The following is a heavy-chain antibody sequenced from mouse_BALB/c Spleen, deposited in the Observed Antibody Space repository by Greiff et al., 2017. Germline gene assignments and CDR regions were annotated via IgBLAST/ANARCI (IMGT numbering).Heavy chain of an antibody. J-gene: IGHJ4*01. CDR1: GDSITSGY. V-gene: IGHV3-8*02. CDR2: ISYSGST. CDR3: ARGVRGAYHYAMDY. Sequence: DVKLQESGPSLVKPSQTLSLTCSVTGDSITSGYWNWIRKFPGNKLEYMGYISYSGSTYYNPSLKSRISITRDTSKNQYYLQLNSVTTEDTATYYCARGVRGAYHYAMDYWGQGTSVTVSS. D-gene: IGHD2-14*01.